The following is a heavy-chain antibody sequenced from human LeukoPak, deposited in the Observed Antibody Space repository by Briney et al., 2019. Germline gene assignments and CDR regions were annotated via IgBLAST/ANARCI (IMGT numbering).Heavy chain of an antibody. V-gene: IGHV4-59*01. CDR2: ICYSVGT. CDR1: GGSLSSYY. J-gene: IGHJ4*02. D-gene: IGHD3-22*01. CDR3: AGNYYHSSGDIWVDY. Sequence: PSETLSLSCTVSGGSLSSYYWSWVRQPPGEGLEWMGYICYSVGTNYNRSLKSRVTITVDTSKNHSCLKLSYVTAADTAVYYCAGNYYHSSGDIWVDYWGQGTPVTVSS.